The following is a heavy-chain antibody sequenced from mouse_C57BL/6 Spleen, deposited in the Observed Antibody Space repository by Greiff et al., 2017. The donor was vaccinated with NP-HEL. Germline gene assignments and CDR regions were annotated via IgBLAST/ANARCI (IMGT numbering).Heavy chain of an antibody. Sequence: QVQLQQSGAELVMPGASVKLSCKASGYTFTSYWMHWVKQRPGQGLEWIGEIDPSDSYTNYNQKFKGKSTLTVDKSSSTAYMQLSSLTSEDSAVYYCARSVVATPMDYWGQGTSVTVSS. CDR2: IDPSDSYT. CDR3: ARSVVATPMDY. D-gene: IGHD1-1*01. CDR1: GYTFTSYW. V-gene: IGHV1-69*01. J-gene: IGHJ4*01.